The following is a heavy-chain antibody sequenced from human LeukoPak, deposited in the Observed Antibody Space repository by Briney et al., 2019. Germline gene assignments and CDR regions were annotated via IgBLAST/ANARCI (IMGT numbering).Heavy chain of an antibody. CDR3: ARGDDISPGRVLEY. CDR1: AFTFSKHP. V-gene: IGHV3-23*01. Sequence: GGSLRLSCVASAFTFSKHPMSWVRQAPGNGLELVSAINERGDITKYADSVMRRFTISRDNSKNTLYLQVNSLRAEDTAVYYCARGDDISPGRVLEYWGRGTLVTVSS. CDR2: INERGDIT. J-gene: IGHJ4*02. D-gene: IGHD3-9*01.